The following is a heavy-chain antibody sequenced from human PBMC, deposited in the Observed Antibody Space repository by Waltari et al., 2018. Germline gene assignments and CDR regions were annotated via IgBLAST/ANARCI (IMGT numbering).Heavy chain of an antibody. CDR2: IWYDGSNN. Sequence: QVQLVESGGGVVEPGRSLRLSCAASGLTVSSYGMPWCCHAPGKGLEWVVVIWYDGSNNYYADSVKGRFTISRDNSKNTLYLQMNSLRAEYTAMYYCAKDRGAFDIWGQGTMVTVSS. V-gene: IGHV3-30*18. CDR3: AKDRGAFDI. J-gene: IGHJ3*02. CDR1: GLTVSSYG.